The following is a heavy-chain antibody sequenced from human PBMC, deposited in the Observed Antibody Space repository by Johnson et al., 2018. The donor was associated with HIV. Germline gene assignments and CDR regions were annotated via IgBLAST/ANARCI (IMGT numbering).Heavy chain of an antibody. V-gene: IGHV3-30*14. CDR3: ATYNFWSSYAFDI. Sequence: QVQLVESGGGVVQPGRSLRLSCAASRFTFSSFAMHWVRQAPGKGLEWVAVISYDASNKYYVDSVRGRFTISRDNSKRKLYLQMDRLTAEDTAVYYCATYNFWSSYAFDIWGQGTTVTVSS. CDR1: RFTFSSFA. J-gene: IGHJ3*02. CDR2: ISYDASNK. D-gene: IGHD3-3*01.